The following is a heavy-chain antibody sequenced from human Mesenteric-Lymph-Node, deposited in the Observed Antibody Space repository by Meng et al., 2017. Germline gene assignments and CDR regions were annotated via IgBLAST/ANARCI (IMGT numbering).Heavy chain of an antibody. J-gene: IGHJ4*02. D-gene: IGHD2-15*01. Sequence: GESLKISCAASGLTFSNYYMNWVRQAPGKGLEWVSSISSSGTYIYYADSVKGRFTISRDNARNSLYLQMSTLRAEDTAVYYCARAAADIVVVVAATPSYYFDYWGQGTLVTVSS. CDR3: ARAAADIVVVVAATPSYYFDY. CDR2: ISSSGTYI. CDR1: GLTFSNYY. V-gene: IGHV3-21*01.